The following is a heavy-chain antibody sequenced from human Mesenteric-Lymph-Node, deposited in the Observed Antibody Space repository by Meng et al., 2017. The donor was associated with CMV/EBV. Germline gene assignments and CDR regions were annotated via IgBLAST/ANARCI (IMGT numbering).Heavy chain of an antibody. CDR1: GFTFGSYA. CDR2: IPGSGDST. J-gene: IGHJ4*02. D-gene: IGHD2-2*01. Sequence: GESLKISCAASGFTFGSYAMSWVRQAPGKGLEWVSAIPGSGDSTYYADSVKGRFTISRDNSKNTLYLQMNSLRAEDTAVYYCAKDPLGYCSSTNCWDYYFDYWGQGTLVTVSS. CDR3: AKDPLGYCSSTNCWDYYFDY. V-gene: IGHV3-23*01.